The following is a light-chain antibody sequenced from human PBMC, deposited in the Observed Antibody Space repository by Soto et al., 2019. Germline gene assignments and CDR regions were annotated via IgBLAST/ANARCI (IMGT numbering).Light chain of an antibody. Sequence: DIVMTQFPLSLPVSPGESASISCTSSQSLLHANGNTYLDWYRQKPGQSPQLLLYLASNRSSGVPDRFSSSGSCTEFTLKIDRVKDAEVAVYYCMQPLQSLMYTFGQGTRLEFK. V-gene: IGKV2-28*01. J-gene: IGKJ2*01. CDR1: QSLLHANGNTY. CDR3: MQPLQSLMYT. CDR2: LAS.